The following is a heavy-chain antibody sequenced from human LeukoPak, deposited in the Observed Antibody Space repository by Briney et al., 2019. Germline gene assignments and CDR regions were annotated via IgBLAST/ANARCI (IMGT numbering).Heavy chain of an antibody. J-gene: IGHJ4*02. Sequence: TGGSLRLSCAASGFTFRTYTMSWVRRAPGRGLEWVSAISGSGGGTFYADSVKGRFTISRDNSKNTLYLQMNSLRAEDTAIYYCAKYDDGDYTPPCDYWGQGTLVTVSS. CDR2: ISGSGGGT. CDR1: GFTFRTYT. CDR3: AKYDDGDYTPPCDY. V-gene: IGHV3-23*01. D-gene: IGHD4-17*01.